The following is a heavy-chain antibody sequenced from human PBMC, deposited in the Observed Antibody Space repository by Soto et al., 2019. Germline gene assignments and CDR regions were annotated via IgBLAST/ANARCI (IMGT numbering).Heavy chain of an antibody. CDR1: GYTCRTFY. J-gene: IGHJ4*02. V-gene: IGHV1-46*01. CDR3: ARASGGGYSYGSDY. D-gene: IGHD5-18*01. CDR2: ISPSDGRA. Sequence: QVQLVQSGAEVKNPGASVKVSCKTSGYTCRTFYINWVRQAPGQGLEWMGMISPSDGRANYAQKCQGRVTMTRDTSTSTVYVEVTSLTSDDTATYFCARASGGGYSYGSDYWGQGTLVIVSS.